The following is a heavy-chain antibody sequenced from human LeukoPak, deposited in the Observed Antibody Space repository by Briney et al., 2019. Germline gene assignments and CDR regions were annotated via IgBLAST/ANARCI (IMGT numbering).Heavy chain of an antibody. D-gene: IGHD1-26*01. J-gene: IGHJ4*02. CDR2: ISSTSTFI. V-gene: IGHV3-21*04. CDR1: GFSFSFYS. CDR3: ASGGIYYGAAFDF. Sequence: GGSLRLSCAASGFSFSFYSLNWVRQAPGKGLEWVSSISSTSTFIYYADSVKGRFTISRDNAKNSLYLQMNSLRAEDTALYYCASGGIYYGAAFDFWGQGTLVTVSS.